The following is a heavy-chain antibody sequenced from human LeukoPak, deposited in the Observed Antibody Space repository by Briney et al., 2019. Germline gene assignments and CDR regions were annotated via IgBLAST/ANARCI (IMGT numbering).Heavy chain of an antibody. CDR2: ISSSSSYI. J-gene: IGHJ4*02. CDR3: ARPGGFGSGWYPAY. CDR1: GFTFSSYS. Sequence: GGSLRLSCAASGFTFSSYSMNWVRQAPGKGLEWVSSISSSSSYIYYADSVKGRFTISRDNAKNSLYLQMNSLRAEDTAVYYCARPGGFGSGWYPAYWGQGTLVTVSS. D-gene: IGHD6-19*01. V-gene: IGHV3-21*01.